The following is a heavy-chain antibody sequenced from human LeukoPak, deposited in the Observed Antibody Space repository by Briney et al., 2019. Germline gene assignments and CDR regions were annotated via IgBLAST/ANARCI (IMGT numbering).Heavy chain of an antibody. V-gene: IGHV4-34*01. CDR1: GGSFSGYY. J-gene: IGHJ4*02. Sequence: SETLSLACAVYGGSFSGYYWSWIRQPPGKGLEWIGEINHSGSTNYNPSLKSRVTISVDKSKNQFSLKLSSVTAADTAVYYCARDRRYSDSSGYIRGFDYWGQGTLVTVSS. D-gene: IGHD3-22*01. CDR3: ARDRRYSDSSGYIRGFDY. CDR2: INHSGST.